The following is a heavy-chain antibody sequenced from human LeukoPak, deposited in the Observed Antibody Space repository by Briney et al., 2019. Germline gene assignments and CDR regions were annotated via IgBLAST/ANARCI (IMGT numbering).Heavy chain of an antibody. J-gene: IGHJ4*02. CDR2: INHSGST. D-gene: IGHD3-10*01. Sequence: SETLSLTCAVYGGSFSGYYWSWIRQPPGKGLEWIGEINHSGSTYYNPSLKSRVTISVDTSKNQFSLKLSSVTAADTAVYYCARLPYYYGSGSPFFDYWGQGTLVTVSS. V-gene: IGHV4-34*01. CDR3: ARLPYYYGSGSPFFDY. CDR1: GGSFSGYY.